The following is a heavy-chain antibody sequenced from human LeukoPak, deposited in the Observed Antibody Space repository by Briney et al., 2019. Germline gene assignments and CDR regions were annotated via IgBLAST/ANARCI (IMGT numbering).Heavy chain of an antibody. Sequence: PGGSLRLSCAASGFTFSSYWMSWVRQAPGKGLEWVANIKQDGSEKYYVDSVKGRFTISRDNSKNTLYLQMNSLRAEDTAVYYCAKDRLNIDYWGQGTLVTVSS. V-gene: IGHV3-7*03. CDR1: GFTFSSYW. D-gene: IGHD4/OR15-4a*01. J-gene: IGHJ4*02. CDR2: IKQDGSEK. CDR3: AKDRLNIDY.